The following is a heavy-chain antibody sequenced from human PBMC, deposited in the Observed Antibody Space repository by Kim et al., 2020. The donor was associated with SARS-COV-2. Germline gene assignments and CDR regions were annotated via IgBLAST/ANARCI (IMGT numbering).Heavy chain of an antibody. CDR2: M. V-gene: IGHV3-48*03. Sequence: MYCADSVRGRFIIPRDNARGSLYLQMNSLRAGDTAVYYCARRRRADAFDIWGLGTMVTVSS. CDR3: ARRRRADAFDI. J-gene: IGHJ3*02.